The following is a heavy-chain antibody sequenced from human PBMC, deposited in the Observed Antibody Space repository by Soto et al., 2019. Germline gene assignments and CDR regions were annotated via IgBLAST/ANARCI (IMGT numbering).Heavy chain of an antibody. CDR3: ARDPTSYDSSGYYGAY. J-gene: IGHJ4*02. CDR1: GFTFSSYS. D-gene: IGHD3-22*01. CDR2: ISSSSSYI. V-gene: IGHV3-21*01. Sequence: GGSLRLSCAASGFTFSSYSMNWVRQAPGKGLEWVSPISSSSSYIYYADSVKGRFTISRDNAKNSLYLQMNSLRAEDTAVYYCARDPTSYDSSGYYGAYWGQGTLVTVSS.